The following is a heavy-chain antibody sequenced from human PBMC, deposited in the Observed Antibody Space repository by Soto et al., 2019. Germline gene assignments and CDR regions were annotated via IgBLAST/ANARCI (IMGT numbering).Heavy chain of an antibody. Sequence: QLQLQESGPGLVKPSETLSLTCTVSGGSVSSSSYYWGWIRQPPGQGLEWIGTIYYSGSTYYNPSLKSRVTISVDTSKSQFSLKLSSVTAADTAVYYCARLYSSSWFAIFDYWGQGTLVTVSS. CDR1: GGSVSSSSYY. V-gene: IGHV4-39*01. CDR3: ARLYSSSWFAIFDY. J-gene: IGHJ4*02. D-gene: IGHD6-13*01. CDR2: IYYSGST.